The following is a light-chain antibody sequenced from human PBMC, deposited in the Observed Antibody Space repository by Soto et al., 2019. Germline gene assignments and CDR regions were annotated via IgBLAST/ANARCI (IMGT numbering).Light chain of an antibody. CDR1: SSDFGTYNS. CDR2: DVT. CDR3: SSYTSSSTLV. V-gene: IGLV2-14*03. Sequence: QSALTQPASVSGSPGQSITISCTGTSSDFGTYNSVSWYQQHPGKAPKLMIYDVTDRPSGVSNRFSGSKSVNTASLTISGLQAEDEADYYCSSYTSSSTLVFGGGTKLTVL. J-gene: IGLJ2*01.